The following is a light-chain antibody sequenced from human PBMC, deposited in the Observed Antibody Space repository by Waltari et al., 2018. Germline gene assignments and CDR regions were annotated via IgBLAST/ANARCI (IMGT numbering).Light chain of an antibody. CDR1: TGAVTSGFY. Sequence: QTVVTQEPSLTVSPGGTVTPTCASSTGAVTSGFYPSWFQQKPGPPPRALIYSTNNKTSWTPARFSGSLLWGKAALTLSCVQVEDEAEYYCLLYYGGAQVFGGGTKLTVL. CDR3: LLYYGGAQV. V-gene: IGLV7-43*01. CDR2: STN. J-gene: IGLJ3*02.